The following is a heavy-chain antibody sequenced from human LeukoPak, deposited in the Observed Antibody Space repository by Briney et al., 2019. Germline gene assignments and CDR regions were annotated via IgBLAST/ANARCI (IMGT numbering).Heavy chain of an antibody. D-gene: IGHD2-15*01. J-gene: IGHJ2*01. V-gene: IGHV3-48*04. CDR3: TKEFCGSRAACAGGSYYDF. CDR2: IVGSSSTI. CDR1: GFSFSTYS. Sequence: QAGGSLRPSCAASGFSFSTYSMNWVRQAPGKGLEWVSYIVGSSSTIYYADSVKGRFTISRDNAKNSLYLQMDSLRAEDTALYYCTKEFCGSRAACAGGSYYDFWGRGALVTVSS.